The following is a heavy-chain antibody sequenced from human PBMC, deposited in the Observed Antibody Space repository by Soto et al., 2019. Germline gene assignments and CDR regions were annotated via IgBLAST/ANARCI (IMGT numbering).Heavy chain of an antibody. CDR1: AGSISSVTYS. Sequence: SETLSLTCAVSAGSISSVTYSWGWIRPPPGKGLEWIGSIYSSGSTYYNPSLKSRVTISVDTSKNQFSLKLSSVTAADTAVYYCAGQPTAGSYYDLGSYYYYYAMDVWGQGTTVA. V-gene: IGHV4-39*01. CDR3: AGQPTAGSYYDLGSYYYYYAMDV. D-gene: IGHD3-10*01. J-gene: IGHJ6*02. CDR2: IYSSGST.